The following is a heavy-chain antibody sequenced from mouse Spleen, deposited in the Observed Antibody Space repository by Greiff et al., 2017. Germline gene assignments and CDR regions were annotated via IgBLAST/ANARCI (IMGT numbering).Heavy chain of an antibody. CDR1: GYTFTSYT. J-gene: IGHJ1*01. CDR3: ARGGTTAAWSLGV. V-gene: IGHV1-4*01. Sequence: QVQLQQSGAELARPGASVKMSCKASGYTFTSYTMHWVKQKPGQGLEWIGSIHPSSGYTKYNQKFKDTATLTADKSSSQAYLQLSSLTSEYSAVYYCARGGTTAAWSLGVWGAGTTVTVTA. D-gene: IGHD1-2*01. CDR2: IHPSSGYT.